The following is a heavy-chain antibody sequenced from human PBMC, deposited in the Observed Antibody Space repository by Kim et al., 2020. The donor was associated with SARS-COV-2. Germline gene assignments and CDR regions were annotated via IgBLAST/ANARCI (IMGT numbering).Heavy chain of an antibody. CDR1: GFTFSSYW. CDR2: INSDGSST. D-gene: IGHD4-17*01. V-gene: IGHV3-74*01. CDR3: ARGPPGWAVRDLSEANDAFDI. Sequence: GGSLRLSCAASGFTFSSYWMHWVRQAPGKGLVWVSRINSDGSSTSYADSVKGRFTISRDNAKNTLYLQMNSLRAEDTAVYYCARGPPGWAVRDLSEANDAFDIWGQGTMVTVSS. J-gene: IGHJ3*02.